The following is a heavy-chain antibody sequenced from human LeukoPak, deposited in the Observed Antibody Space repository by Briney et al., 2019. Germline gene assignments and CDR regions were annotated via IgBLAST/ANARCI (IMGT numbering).Heavy chain of an antibody. CDR1: GFTFDDYG. D-gene: IGHD3-10*02. Sequence: PGGSLRLSCAASGFTFDDYGMSWVRQAPGKGLEWVGRIKSKTDGGTTDYAAPVKGRFTISRDDSKNTLYLQMNSLKTEDTAVYYCTTAHYVVDAFDIWGQGTMVTVSS. V-gene: IGHV3-15*01. CDR2: IKSKTDGGTT. J-gene: IGHJ3*02. CDR3: TTAHYVVDAFDI.